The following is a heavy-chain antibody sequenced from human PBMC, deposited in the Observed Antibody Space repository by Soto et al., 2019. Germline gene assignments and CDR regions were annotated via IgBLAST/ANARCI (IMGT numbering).Heavy chain of an antibody. CDR1: GGSISSYY. V-gene: IGHV4-59*01. CDR3: ARSKKRGHSYYDSRVSLDAFDI. J-gene: IGHJ3*02. CDR2: IYYSGST. D-gene: IGHD3-22*01. Sequence: PXETLSLTCTVSGGSISSYYWSWIRQPPGKGLEWIGYIYYSGSTNYNPSLKSRVTISVDTSKNQFSLKLSSVTAADTAVYYCARSKKRGHSYYDSRVSLDAFDIWGQGTMVTVSS.